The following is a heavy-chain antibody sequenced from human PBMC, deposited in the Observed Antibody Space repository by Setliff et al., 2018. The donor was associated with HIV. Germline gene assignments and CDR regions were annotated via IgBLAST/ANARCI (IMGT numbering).Heavy chain of an antibody. Sequence: LSLTCAVSGGSISSSNWWSWVRQPPGKGLEWIGEIYHSGSTNYNPSLKSRVTISVDKSKNQFSLKLSSVTAADTAVYYCARDLSHRTTGYYYGMDVWGQGTTVTVSS. CDR2: IYHSGST. J-gene: IGHJ6*02. V-gene: IGHV4-4*02. CDR3: ARDLSHRTTGYYYGMDV. CDR1: GGSISSSNW. D-gene: IGHD1-7*01.